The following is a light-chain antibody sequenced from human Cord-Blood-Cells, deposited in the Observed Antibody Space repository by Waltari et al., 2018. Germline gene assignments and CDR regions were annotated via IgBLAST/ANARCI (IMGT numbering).Light chain of an antibody. J-gene: IGKJ4*01. V-gene: IGKV4-1*01. CDR3: QQYYSTPLT. CDR1: QSVLYSSNNKNY. CDR2: WAS. Sequence: DIVMTQSPDSLAVPLGERATINCKSRQSVLYSSNNKNYVAWYQQKPGQPPKLLIYWASTRESGVPDRFSGSGSGTDFTLTISSLQAEDVAVYYCQQYYSTPLTCGGGTKVEIK.